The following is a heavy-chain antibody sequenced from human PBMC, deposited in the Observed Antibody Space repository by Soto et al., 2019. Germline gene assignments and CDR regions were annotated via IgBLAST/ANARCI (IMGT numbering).Heavy chain of an antibody. J-gene: IGHJ5*02. CDR2: IYYSGST. Sequence: SETLSLTCTVSGGSISSGGYYWSWIRQHPGKGLEWIGYIYYSGSTYYNPSLKSRVTISVDTSKNQFSLKLSSVTAADTAVYYCARWAEKCSSTSCYRWFDPWGQGTLVTVSS. CDR3: ARWAEKCSSTSCYRWFDP. CDR1: GGSISSGGYY. V-gene: IGHV4-31*03. D-gene: IGHD2-2*01.